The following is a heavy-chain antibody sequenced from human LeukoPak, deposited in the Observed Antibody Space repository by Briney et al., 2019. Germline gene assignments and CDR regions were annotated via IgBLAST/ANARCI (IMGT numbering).Heavy chain of an antibody. CDR2: IKHDGSEK. CDR3: ARVAEAAAFDS. D-gene: IGHD6-13*01. CDR1: GFTFSDYW. J-gene: IGHJ4*02. V-gene: IGHV3-7*01. Sequence: GGSLRLSCAASGFTFSDYWMSWVRQSPGKGLEWVANIKHDGSEKYYVDSVKGRFTISRDNAKNSLYLQMNSLRAEDTAVYYCARVAEAAAFDSWGQGTLVTVSS.